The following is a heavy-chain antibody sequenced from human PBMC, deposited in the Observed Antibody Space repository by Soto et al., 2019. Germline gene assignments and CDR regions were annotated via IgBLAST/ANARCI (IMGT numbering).Heavy chain of an antibody. Sequence: PSETLALTATVSVGAIRSYYWSWSRQPAGKGLEWIGRLYTSGSTNYNPSLKSRVTMSVDTSKNQFSLKLSSVTAADTAVYYCARFGWSGLRSYGMDVWGQGTTVTVSS. J-gene: IGHJ6*02. CDR2: LYTSGST. CDR3: ARFGWSGLRSYGMDV. V-gene: IGHV4-4*07. D-gene: IGHD3-3*01. CDR1: VGAIRSYY.